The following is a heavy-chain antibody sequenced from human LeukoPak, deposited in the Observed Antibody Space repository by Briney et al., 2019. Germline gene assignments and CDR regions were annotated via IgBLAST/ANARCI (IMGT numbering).Heavy chain of an antibody. D-gene: IGHD6-19*01. CDR1: GYTFTGYY. V-gene: IGHV1-8*02. J-gene: IGHJ6*03. Sequence: GASVKVSCKASGYTFTGYYMHWVRQATGQGLEWMGWMNPNSGNTGYAQKFQGRVTMTRNTSISTAYMELSSLRSEDTAVYYCARVISGWYLYYYYYMDVWGKGTTVTVSS. CDR2: MNPNSGNT. CDR3: ARVISGWYLYYYYYMDV.